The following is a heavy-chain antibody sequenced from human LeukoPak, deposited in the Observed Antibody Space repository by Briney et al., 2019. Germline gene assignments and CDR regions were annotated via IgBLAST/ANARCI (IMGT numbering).Heavy chain of an antibody. V-gene: IGHV1-2*02. J-gene: IGHJ3*02. CDR3: AREDIVVVPAAITRPVGAFDI. CDR1: GSTFTTYD. CDR2: INPNSGGT. D-gene: IGHD2-2*01. Sequence: ASVKVSCKASGSTFTTYDINWVRQATGQGLEWMGWINPNSGGTNYAQKFQGRVTMTRDTSISTAYMELSRLRSDDTAVYYCAREDIVVVPAAITRPVGAFDIWGQGTMVTVSS.